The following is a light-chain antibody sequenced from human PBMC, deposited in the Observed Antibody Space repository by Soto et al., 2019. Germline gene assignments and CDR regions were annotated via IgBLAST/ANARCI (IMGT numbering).Light chain of an antibody. V-gene: IGLV2-14*01. CDR1: SSDVGAYNY. CDR3: SSYRNSETLG. CDR2: DVS. J-gene: IGLJ1*01. Sequence: QSVLTQPASVSGSPGQSITLSCTGTSSDVGAYNYVSWYQQHPCKAPKLMIYDVSNRPSGVSNRFSGSKSSNTASLTISGLQVEDEADYYCSSYRNSETLGFGTGTKVTVL.